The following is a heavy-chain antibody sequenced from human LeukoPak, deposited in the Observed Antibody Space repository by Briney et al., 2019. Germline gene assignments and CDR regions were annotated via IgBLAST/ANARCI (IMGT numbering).Heavy chain of an antibody. CDR1: GFTVSSNY. CDR3: ARRDVVVTGHYFDY. D-gene: IGHD2-21*02. CDR2: TTDSGAST. J-gene: IGHJ4*02. Sequence: GGSLRLSCAASGFTVSSNYMSWVRRAPGKGLEWVSTTTDSGASTWYADSVKGRFTISRDNSKNTLQLQMNSLRAEDTAVYYCARRDVVVTGHYFDYWGQGILVTVSS. V-gene: IGHV3-53*01.